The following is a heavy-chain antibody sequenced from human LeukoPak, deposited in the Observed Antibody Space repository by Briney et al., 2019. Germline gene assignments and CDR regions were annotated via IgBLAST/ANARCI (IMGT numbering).Heavy chain of an antibody. CDR1: GFTFTSSA. V-gene: IGHV1-58*01. Sequence: ASVKVSCKASGFTFTSSAVQWVRQARGQRLEWIGWIVVGSDNTNYAQKFQERVTITRDMSTSTTYMELSSLRSEDTAVYYCAADPYDYGDYVLGYWGQGTLVTVSS. D-gene: IGHD4-17*01. CDR3: AADPYDYGDYVLGY. J-gene: IGHJ4*02. CDR2: IVVGSDNT.